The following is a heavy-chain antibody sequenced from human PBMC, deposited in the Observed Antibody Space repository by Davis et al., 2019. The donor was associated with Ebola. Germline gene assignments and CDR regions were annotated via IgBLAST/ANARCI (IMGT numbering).Heavy chain of an antibody. Sequence: GESLKISCAASGFTFDDHGMSWVRQAPGKGLEWVSAISSSGGSTYYVDSVKGRFTISRDNSKNTLYLQMNSLRAEDTAVYYCAKGRTSCYDYWGQGTLVTVSS. CDR1: GFTFDDHG. D-gene: IGHD2-2*01. V-gene: IGHV3-23*01. J-gene: IGHJ4*02. CDR2: ISSSGGST. CDR3: AKGRTSCYDY.